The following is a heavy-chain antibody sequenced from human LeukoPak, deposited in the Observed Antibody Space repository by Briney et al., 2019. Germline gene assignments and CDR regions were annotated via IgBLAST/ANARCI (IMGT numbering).Heavy chain of an antibody. CDR3: AKGPPPTGRNWFDS. CDR1: GDSVSSNSAA. D-gene: IGHD1-26*01. V-gene: IGHV6-1*01. Sequence: SQTLSLTCAISGDSVSSNSAAWNWIRQSPSRGLEWLGRTYYRSKWYNDYAVSVKSRITINPDTSKNQFSLQLNSVTPEDTAVYYWAKGPPPTGRNWFDSWGQGTLVTVSS. CDR2: TYYRSKWYN. J-gene: IGHJ5*01.